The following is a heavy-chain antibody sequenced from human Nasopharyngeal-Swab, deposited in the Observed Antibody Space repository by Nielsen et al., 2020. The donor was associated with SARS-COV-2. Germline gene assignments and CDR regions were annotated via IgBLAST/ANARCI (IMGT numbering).Heavy chain of an antibody. CDR1: GFTFSNAW. Sequence: GESLKISCAASGFTFSNAWMSWVRQAPGKGLEWVGRIKSKTDGGTTDYAAPVKGRFTISRDDSKKTLYPQMNSLKTEDTAVYYCSSRSKSDWYFDLWGRGTLVTVSS. CDR3: SSRSKSDWYFDL. J-gene: IGHJ2*01. V-gene: IGHV3-15*01. CDR2: IKSKTDGGTT.